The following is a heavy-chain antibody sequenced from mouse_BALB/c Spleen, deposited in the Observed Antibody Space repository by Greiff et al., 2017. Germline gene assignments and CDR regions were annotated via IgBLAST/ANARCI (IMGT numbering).Heavy chain of an antibody. CDR2: ISNGGGST. V-gene: IGHV5-12-2*01. D-gene: IGHD2-4*01. CDR3: ARHGDYDGYAMDY. J-gene: IGHJ4*01. Sequence: EVKLMESGGGLVQPGGSLKLSCAASGFTFSSYTMSWVRQTPEKRLEWVAYISNGGGSTYYPDTVKGRFTISRDNAKNTLYLQMSSLKSEDTAMYYCARHGDYDGYAMDYWGQGTSVTVSS. CDR1: GFTFSSYT.